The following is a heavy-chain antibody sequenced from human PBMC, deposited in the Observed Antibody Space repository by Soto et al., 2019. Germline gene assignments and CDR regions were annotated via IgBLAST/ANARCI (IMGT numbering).Heavy chain of an antibody. CDR2: VFPMVDVP. CDR3: ARSVGSGGVIGGFDY. J-gene: IGHJ4*02. D-gene: IGHD3-16*02. CDR1: GDTFNTYA. V-gene: IGHV1-69*19. Sequence: QVQLVQSGAEIKKPGSAVKVSCKASGDTFNTYAMNWVRQVPGQVLEWRGGVFPMVDVPRDAQKFQGRVTITLDESSTTAYMDLSSLRFDDTAVYYCARSVGSGGVIGGFDYWGQGTLVSV.